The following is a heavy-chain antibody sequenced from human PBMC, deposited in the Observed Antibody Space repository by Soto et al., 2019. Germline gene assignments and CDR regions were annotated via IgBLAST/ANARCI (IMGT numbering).Heavy chain of an antibody. CDR3: ASGKTGTTLSYYYYYGMDV. D-gene: IGHD1-1*01. V-gene: IGHV4-31*02. CDR2: IYYSGIT. J-gene: IGHJ6*02. Sequence: SETLALTCTFSAGSISIGGYYWSWIRQHPGKGVEWIGYIYYSGITYYNPSLKSRVTISVDTSKNQFSLKLSSVTAADTAVYYCASGKTGTTLSYYYYYGMDVWGQGTTVTVSS. CDR1: AGSISIGGYY.